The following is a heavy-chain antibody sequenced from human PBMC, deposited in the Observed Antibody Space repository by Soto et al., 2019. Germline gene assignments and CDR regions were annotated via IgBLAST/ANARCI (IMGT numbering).Heavy chain of an antibody. Sequence: DVQLVESGGGLVKPGGSLRLSCAASAFVFRSYNMNWVRQAPGKGLEWVSSIGSGHNYIYYADSVQGRFTISRDNAKNSLYLQMNNLRVEDTALYYCVRDMWEPQGPPDLWGRGTLVTVSS. CDR3: VRDMWEPQGPPDL. CDR2: IGSGHNYI. V-gene: IGHV3-21*01. D-gene: IGHD1-26*01. CDR1: AFVFRSYN. J-gene: IGHJ4*02.